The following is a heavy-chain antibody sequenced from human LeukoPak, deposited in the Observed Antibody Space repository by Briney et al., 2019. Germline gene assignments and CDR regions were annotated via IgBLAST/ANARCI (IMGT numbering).Heavy chain of an antibody. CDR2: ISYDGINK. D-gene: IGHD3-16*01. V-gene: IGHV3-30*18. Sequence: PGGSLRLSCAASVFTFSSYGMHCVRQAPDRGREWGALISYDGINKYYADSAKGRFTISRDNSKNTLYLQINTLIPEGTAIFYCAKGGGDHWGYFHYWGQGALVTVSS. J-gene: IGHJ4*02. CDR3: AKGGGDHWGYFHY. CDR1: VFTFSSYG.